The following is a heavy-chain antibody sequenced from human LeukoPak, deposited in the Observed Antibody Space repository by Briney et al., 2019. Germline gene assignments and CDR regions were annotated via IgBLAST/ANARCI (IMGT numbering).Heavy chain of an antibody. CDR1: GFILEVYA. D-gene: IGHD3/OR15-3a*01. J-gene: IGHJ2*01. CDR3: AKDRIDGGLGDWYFDL. Sequence: GGSQRLSWSASGFILEVYAMHWARQPPRKGLEWLSFISEDDDYPHYAGSVKDRFTIYRDNSKHALHLQMNSLRTEDTAFYYCAKDRIDGGLGDWYFDLWGRGTLVTVSS. CDR2: ISEDDDYP. V-gene: IGHV3-43*02.